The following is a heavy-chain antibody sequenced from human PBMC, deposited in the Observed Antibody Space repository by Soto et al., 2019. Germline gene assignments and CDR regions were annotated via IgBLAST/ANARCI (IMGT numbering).Heavy chain of an antibody. Sequence: QVQLQESGPGLVKPSETLSLTCTVSGGSIRSYYWSWIRQPPGKGLEWIGYTFYTGNTNYNPSLKSRVTISIDTSTGQFSLKLRSVTAADTAVYYCARGPDYIGSGSTFDYWGQETLVTVSS. D-gene: IGHD3-10*01. CDR2: TFYTGNT. CDR3: ARGPDYIGSGSTFDY. V-gene: IGHV4-59*01. J-gene: IGHJ4*02. CDR1: GGSIRSYY.